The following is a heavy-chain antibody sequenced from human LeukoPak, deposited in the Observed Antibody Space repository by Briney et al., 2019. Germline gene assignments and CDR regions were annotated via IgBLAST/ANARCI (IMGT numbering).Heavy chain of an antibody. CDR2: TYDSGTT. D-gene: IGHD7-27*01. V-gene: IGHV4-31*01. CDR1: GGSISSGGYY. J-gene: IGHJ4*02. Sequence: PSETLTLSCTVSGGSISSGGYYWSWIRQQPGKGLDGIGYTYDSGTTYYNPSLKSPVTISVDTSKNQFYLKLSSVTAADTAVYYCARSPGDWAYYFDYWGQGTLVTVSS. CDR3: ARSPGDWAYYFDY.